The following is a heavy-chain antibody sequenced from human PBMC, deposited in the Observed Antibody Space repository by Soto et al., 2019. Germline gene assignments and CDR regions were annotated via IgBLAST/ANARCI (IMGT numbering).Heavy chain of an antibody. V-gene: IGHV5-51*01. Sequence: GESLKISCNGSGYIFTSYWIGWVRQMPGKGLEWMGIIYPGDSDTRYSPSFQGQVTISADKSISTAYLQWSSLRAEDTAVYYCATDEEWPPWRGYFGNWGQGTLVTVSS. CDR2: IYPGDSDT. J-gene: IGHJ4*02. CDR1: GYIFTSYW. CDR3: ATDEEWPPWRGYFGN. D-gene: IGHD3-3*01.